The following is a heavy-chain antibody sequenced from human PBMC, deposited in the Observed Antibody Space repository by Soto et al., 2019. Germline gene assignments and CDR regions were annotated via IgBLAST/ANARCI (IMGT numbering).Heavy chain of an antibody. CDR2: VNPNSGGT. J-gene: IGHJ4*02. CDR1: GYTFTGYY. V-gene: IGHV1-2*02. CDR3: ARGAYCGGGCYSG. D-gene: IGHD2-21*02. Sequence: GASVKVSCKASGYTFTGYYMHWVRQAPGQGLEWMGWVNPNSGGTNYAQKFQGRVTMTRDTSISTAYMELSRLRSDDTAVYYCARGAYCGGGCYSGWGQGTLVTVSS.